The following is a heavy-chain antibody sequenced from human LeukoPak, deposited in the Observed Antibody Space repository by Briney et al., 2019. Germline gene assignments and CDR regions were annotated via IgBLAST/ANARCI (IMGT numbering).Heavy chain of an antibody. CDR2: INPSGGDT. J-gene: IGHJ4*02. D-gene: IGHD1-14*01. Sequence: ASVKVSCKASGYTFNSYYMHWVRQAPGQGLEWMGIINPSGGDTSYAQKFQGRLTMTRDTSTNTVYMELTSLRSEDTAVYYCAREVMDNLRFDYWGQGTLVTVSS. V-gene: IGHV1-46*02. CDR3: AREVMDNLRFDY. CDR1: GYTFNSYY.